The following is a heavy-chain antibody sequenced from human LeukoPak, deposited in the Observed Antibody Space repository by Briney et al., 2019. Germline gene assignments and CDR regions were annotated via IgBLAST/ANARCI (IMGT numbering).Heavy chain of an antibody. CDR2: MSWNSGSL. J-gene: IGHJ2*01. CDR1: GFIFDDYA. V-gene: IGHV3-9*01. CDR3: ARGLGGDQGYFDL. Sequence: GGSLRLSCAASGFIFDDYAMHWVRQAPGKGLEWVSGMSWNSGSLAYADSVKGRFTISRDNAKNSLYLQMNSLRTEDTALYYCARGLGGDQGYFDLWGRGTLATVSS. D-gene: IGHD3-10*01.